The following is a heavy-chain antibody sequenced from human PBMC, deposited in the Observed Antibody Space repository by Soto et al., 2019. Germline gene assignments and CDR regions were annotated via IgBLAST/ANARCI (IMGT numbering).Heavy chain of an antibody. J-gene: IGHJ4*02. CDR3: ARGRTTMVRGVLGDY. CDR1: GGSISSGGYY. V-gene: IGHV4-31*03. CDR2: IYYSGST. Sequence: QVQLQESGPGLVKPSQTLSLTCTVSGGSISSGGYYWSWIRQHPGKGLEWIGYIYYSGSTYYNPSLKSRVTISVDTSKNQFSLKRSSVTAADTAVYYCARGRTTMVRGVLGDYWGQGTLVTVSS. D-gene: IGHD3-10*01.